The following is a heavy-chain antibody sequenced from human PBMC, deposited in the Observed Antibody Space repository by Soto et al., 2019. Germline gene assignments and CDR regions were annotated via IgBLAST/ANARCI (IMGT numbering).Heavy chain of an antibody. J-gene: IGHJ4*02. CDR2: SVPTLGMA. D-gene: IGHD2-15*01. Sequence: QVHLVQSGAEVKKPGSSVKVSCKASGDTFTDHTVTWVRQAPGQGLEWMGRSVPTLGMANYAQTFQGRVTITADTSMTTAYLELTGLTSDDSAVYYCASGDCSGDRCYSDFDFWGQGTLVTVSS. V-gene: IGHV1-69*02. CDR3: ASGDCSGDRCYSDFDF. CDR1: GDTFTDHT.